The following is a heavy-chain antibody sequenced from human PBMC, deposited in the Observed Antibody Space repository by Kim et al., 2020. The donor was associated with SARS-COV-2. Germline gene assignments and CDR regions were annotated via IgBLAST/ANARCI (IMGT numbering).Heavy chain of an antibody. CDR2: ISSNGGST. CDR1: GFTFSSYA. CDR3: VKDYSSSFYYFDY. J-gene: IGHJ4*02. V-gene: IGHV3-64D*09. D-gene: IGHD6-6*01. Sequence: GGSLRLSCSASGFTFSSYAMHWVRQAPGKGLEYVSAISSNGGSTYYADSVKGRFAISRDNSKNTLYLQMSSLRAEDTAVYYCVKDYSSSFYYFDYWGQGTLVTVSS.